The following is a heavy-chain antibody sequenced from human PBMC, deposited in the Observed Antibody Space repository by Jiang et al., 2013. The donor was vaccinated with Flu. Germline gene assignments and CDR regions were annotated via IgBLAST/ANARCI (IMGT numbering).Heavy chain of an antibody. CDR3: ATLGIAAVGTSPFDH. CDR2: IDASGSA. CDR1: GGFSSSYH. V-gene: IGHV4-4*07. Sequence: SGPGLVKPSETLSLTCIVSGGFSSSYHWSWIRQSAGRGLEWIGLIDASGSAKYSPSLKSRVTMSIDTSMKKFSLKLASVTAADSAVYYCATLGIAAVGTSPFDHWGQGTLVTVSS. D-gene: IGHD6-13*01. J-gene: IGHJ4*02.